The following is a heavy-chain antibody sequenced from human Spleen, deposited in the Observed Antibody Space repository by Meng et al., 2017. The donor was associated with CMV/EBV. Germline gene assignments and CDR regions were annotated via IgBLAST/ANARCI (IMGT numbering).Heavy chain of an antibody. J-gene: IGHJ6*02. CDR1: GFTFSDYA. CDR3: AKRGIFGVYIMDV. D-gene: IGHD3-3*01. CDR2: IWYDGSNK. V-gene: IGHV3-33*08. Sequence: GESLKISCAASGFTFSDYAMSWVRQAPGKGLEWVAVIWYDGSNKYYADSVKGRFTISRDNSQNTVYLQMNSLRDEDTGVYYCAKRGIFGVYIMDVWGRGTTVTVSS.